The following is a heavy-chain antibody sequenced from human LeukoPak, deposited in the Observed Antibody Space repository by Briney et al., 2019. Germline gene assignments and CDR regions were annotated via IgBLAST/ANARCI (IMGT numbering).Heavy chain of an antibody. J-gene: IGHJ6*03. CDR3: ARHIGNYYYYYMDV. Sequence: SQTLSLTCTVSGGSISSGDYYWSWIRQPPGKGLEWIGYIYYSGSTYYNPSLKSRVTISVDTSKNQFSLKLSSVTAADTAVYYCARHIGNYYYYYMDVWGKGTTVTVSS. CDR2: IYYSGST. D-gene: IGHD5-12*01. CDR1: GGSISSGDYY. V-gene: IGHV4-30-4*08.